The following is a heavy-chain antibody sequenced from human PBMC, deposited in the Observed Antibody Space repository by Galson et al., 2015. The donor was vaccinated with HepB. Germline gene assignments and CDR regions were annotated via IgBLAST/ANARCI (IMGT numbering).Heavy chain of an antibody. Sequence: SVKVSCKASGYTFTNYVINWVRQAPGQGLEWMGWISAYNGNTNYAQKFQGRVTMTTDTSTSTAYMELRSLRSDDTAVYYCARDYLGYCSSTSCYLRDVWGQGTTVTVSS. D-gene: IGHD2-2*01. CDR2: ISAYNGNT. CDR3: ARDYLGYCSSTSCYLRDV. V-gene: IGHV1-18*01. CDR1: GYTFTNYV. J-gene: IGHJ6*02.